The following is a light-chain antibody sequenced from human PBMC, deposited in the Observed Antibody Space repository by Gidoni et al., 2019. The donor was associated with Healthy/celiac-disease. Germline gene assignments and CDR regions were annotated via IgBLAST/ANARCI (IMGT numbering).Light chain of an antibody. V-gene: IGKV3-20*01. J-gene: IGKJ1*01. CDR1: QSVSSSY. CDR2: GAS. Sequence: EIVLTQSPGPQSLSPGERATLSCRASQSVSSSYLAWYQQKPGQAPRLLIYGASSRATGIPDRFSGSGSGTDFTLTISRLEPEDFAVYYCQQYGSSPWTFGQGTKVEIK. CDR3: QQYGSSPWT.